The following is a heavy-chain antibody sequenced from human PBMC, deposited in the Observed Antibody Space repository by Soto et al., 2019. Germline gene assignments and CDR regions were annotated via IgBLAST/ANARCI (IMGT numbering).Heavy chain of an antibody. CDR3: AKGSTMIVVVISDAFDI. D-gene: IGHD3-22*01. CDR1: GFTFSSYA. J-gene: IGHJ3*02. V-gene: IGHV3-23*01. CDR2: ISSSGGST. Sequence: EVQLLESGGGLAQPGGSLRLSCAASGFTFSSYAMSWVRQAPGKGLECVSTISSSGGSTYYADSVKGRFTISRDNSKNTLYLQMNSLRAEDTAVYYCAKGSTMIVVVISDAFDIWGQGTMVTVSS.